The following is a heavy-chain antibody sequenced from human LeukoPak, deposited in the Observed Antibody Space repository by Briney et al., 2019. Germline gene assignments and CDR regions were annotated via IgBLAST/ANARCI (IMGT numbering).Heavy chain of an antibody. CDR1: GYTFTAYY. V-gene: IGHV1-2*06. Sequence: GASVKVSCKASGYTFTAYYMHWVRQAPGQGLEWMGRINPNSGGTNYAQKFQGRVTMTRDTSTTTAYMELSRLGSDDTAVYFCARVNQAVAGIDFDCWGQGTLVTVSS. D-gene: IGHD6-19*01. J-gene: IGHJ4*02. CDR2: INPNSGGT. CDR3: ARVNQAVAGIDFDC.